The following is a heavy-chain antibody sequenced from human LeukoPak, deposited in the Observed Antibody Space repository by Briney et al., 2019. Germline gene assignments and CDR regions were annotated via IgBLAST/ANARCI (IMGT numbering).Heavy chain of an antibody. V-gene: IGHV3-30*02. CDR2: IRYDGSNK. CDR3: AKDRVAKPGYSSGHRSHYFDY. J-gene: IGHJ4*02. CDR1: GFTFSSYG. Sequence: GGSLRLSCAASGFTFSSYGMHWVRQAPGQGLEWVAFIRYDGSNKYYADSVKGRFTIFRDNSKNTLYLQMNSLRAEDTAVYYCAKDRVAKPGYSSGHRSHYFDYWGQGTLVTVSS. D-gene: IGHD6-25*01.